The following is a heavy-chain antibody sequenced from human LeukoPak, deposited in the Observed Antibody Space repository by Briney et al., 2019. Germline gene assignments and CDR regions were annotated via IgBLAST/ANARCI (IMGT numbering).Heavy chain of an antibody. V-gene: IGHV3-23*01. CDR2: ISDSGGGT. CDR3: AKVDSSSWYVAFDM. CDR1: GFTFSTYA. D-gene: IGHD6-13*01. J-gene: IGHJ3*02. Sequence: GGSLRLSCAASGFTFSTYALTWVRQAPGKGLEWVSGISDSGGGTYYADSVKGRLTISRDNSKNTLYLQMNSLRAEDTAVYYCAKVDSSSWYVAFDMWGQGTMVTVPS.